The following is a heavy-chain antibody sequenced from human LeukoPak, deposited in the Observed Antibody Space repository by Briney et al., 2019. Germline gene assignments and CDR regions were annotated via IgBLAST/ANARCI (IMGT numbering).Heavy chain of an antibody. V-gene: IGHV3-23*01. CDR3: AKSGGSGSYYPPYYFDY. J-gene: IGHJ4*02. D-gene: IGHD1-26*01. Sequence: GGSLRLSCAASGFTFSRYSMSWVRQAPGKGLEWVSAISGSGGSTYYADSVKGRFTISRDNSKNTLYLQMNSLRAEDTAVYYCAKSGGSGSYYPPYYFDYWGQGTLVTVSS. CDR1: GFTFSRYS. CDR2: ISGSGGST.